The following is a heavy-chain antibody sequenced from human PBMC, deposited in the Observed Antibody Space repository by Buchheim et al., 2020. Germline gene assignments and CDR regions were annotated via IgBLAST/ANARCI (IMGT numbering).Heavy chain of an antibody. CDR2: MHPVSGNT. CDR1: GYIFTTHD. V-gene: IGHV1-8*01. D-gene: IGHD6-19*01. J-gene: IGHJ6*02. Sequence: QVQLVQSGADVKKPGASVKVSCKASGYIFTTHDINWVRQATGQGLEWVGWMHPVSGNTGFAQDFQGRVTLTRNTSINTAYLELNNLRSDDTAVYYCTRGRRGSGWYYYGCDVWGQGT. CDR3: TRGRRGSGWYYYGCDV.